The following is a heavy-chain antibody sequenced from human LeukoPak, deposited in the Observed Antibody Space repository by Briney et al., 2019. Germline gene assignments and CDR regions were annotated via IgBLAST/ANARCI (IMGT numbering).Heavy chain of an antibody. Sequence: GRSLRLSCAASGFTFSSYGMHWVRQAPGKGLEWVAVIWYDGSNKYYADSVKGRFTISRDNSKNTLYLQMNSLRVEDTAVYYCAREESARFSMIVAFDIWGQGTMVTVSS. D-gene: IGHD3-22*01. CDR2: IWYDGSNK. J-gene: IGHJ3*02. CDR3: AREESARFSMIVAFDI. CDR1: GFTFSSYG. V-gene: IGHV3-33*01.